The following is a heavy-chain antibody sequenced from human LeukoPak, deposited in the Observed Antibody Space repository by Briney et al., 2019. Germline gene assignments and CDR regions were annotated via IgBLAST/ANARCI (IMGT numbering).Heavy chain of an antibody. J-gene: IGHJ4*02. V-gene: IGHV3-7*01. D-gene: IGHD2-21*02. CDR3: ARDFSLGHIVVVTAQLDY. Sequence: GGSLRLSCAASGFTFSSYWMSWVRQAPGKGLEWVANIKQDGSEKYYVDSVKGRFTISRDNAKNSLYLQMNSLRAEDTAVYYCARDFSLGHIVVVTAQLDYWGQGTLVTVSS. CDR1: GFTFSSYW. CDR2: IKQDGSEK.